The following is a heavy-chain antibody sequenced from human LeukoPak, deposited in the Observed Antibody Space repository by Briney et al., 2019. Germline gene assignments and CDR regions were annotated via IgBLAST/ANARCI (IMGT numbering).Heavy chain of an antibody. CDR2: IYYSGST. CDR1: GGSITSYY. D-gene: IGHD3-10*01. J-gene: IGHJ4*02. CDR3: ARGLHYYGSGSYCDY. Sequence: PSETLSLTCTVSGGSITSYYWSWIRQPPGKGLEWIGYIYYSGSTNYNPSLKSRVTISVDTSKNQFSLKLSSVTAADTAVYYCARGLHYYGSGSYCDYWGQGTLVTVSS. V-gene: IGHV4-59*01.